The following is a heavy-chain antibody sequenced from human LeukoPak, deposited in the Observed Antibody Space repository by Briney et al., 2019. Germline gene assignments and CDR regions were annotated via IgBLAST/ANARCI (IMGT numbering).Heavy chain of an antibody. CDR1: GGSISSYY. J-gene: IGHJ3*02. CDR3: ARDSEYYDILTGYSSDAFDI. V-gene: IGHV4-59*01. Sequence: SETLSLTCTVSGGSISSYYWSWIRQPPGKGLEWIGYIYYSGSTNYNPSLKSRVTISADTSKNQFSLKLSSVTAADTAVYYCARDSEYYDILTGYSSDAFDIWGQGTMVTVSS. CDR2: IYYSGST. D-gene: IGHD3-9*01.